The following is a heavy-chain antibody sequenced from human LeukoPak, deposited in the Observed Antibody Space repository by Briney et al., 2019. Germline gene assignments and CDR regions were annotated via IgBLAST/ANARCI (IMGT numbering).Heavy chain of an antibody. CDR3: ASGIPFEY. CDR1: GIIGSSIY. D-gene: IGHD5-18*01. CDR2: VYNTGST. V-gene: IGHV3-53*01. J-gene: IGHJ4*02. Sequence: GGSLRLSCTGSGIIGSSIYMSWVRQAPGKGLEWVSVVYNTGSTIYTDSVKGRFTVSRDNSKDTLYLQMSGLRAEDTAVYYCASGIPFEYWGQGTLVTVSS.